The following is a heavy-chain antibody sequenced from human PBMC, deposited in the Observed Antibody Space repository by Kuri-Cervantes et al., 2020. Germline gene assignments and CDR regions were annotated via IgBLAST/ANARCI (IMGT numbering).Heavy chain of an antibody. CDR3: ATWGMAVARFRSPNFDY. CDR1: GFTFSSYG. V-gene: IGHV3-30*02. J-gene: IGHJ4*02. D-gene: IGHD6-19*01. CDR2: IWYDGNNK. Sequence: GESLKISCAASGFTFSSYGMHWVRQAPGKGLEWVAVIWYDGNNKYYADSVKGRFTISRDNSKNTLYLQMNSLRAEDTAVYYCATWGMAVARFRSPNFDYWGQGTLVTVSS.